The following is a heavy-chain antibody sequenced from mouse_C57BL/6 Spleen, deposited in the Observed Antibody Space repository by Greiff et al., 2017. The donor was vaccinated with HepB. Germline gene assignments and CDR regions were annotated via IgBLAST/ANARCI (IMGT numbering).Heavy chain of an antibody. D-gene: IGHD1-1*01. Sequence: VKLMESGPGLVQPSQSLSITCTVSGYSFTSYGVHWVRQPPGKGLEWLGVIWSGGSTDYNAAFISRMSISKDNTKSHVFFKMNSLQADDTAIYSWAKAGITTLVADYWGQGTTLTVSS. J-gene: IGHJ2*01. CDR3: AKAGITTLVADY. CDR1: GYSFTSYG. V-gene: IGHV2-4*01. CDR2: IWSGGST.